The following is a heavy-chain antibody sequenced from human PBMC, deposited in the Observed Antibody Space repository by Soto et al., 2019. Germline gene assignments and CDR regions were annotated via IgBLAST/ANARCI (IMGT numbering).Heavy chain of an antibody. Sequence: QVQLVESGRGVVQPGRSLRLSCAASGFTFSSYAMHWVRQAPGEGLQWVAVISYDGSNKYYADSVKGRFTISRDNSKNTLYLQMNSLRAEDTAVYYCAREMVARAFLGYGMDVWGQGTTVTVSS. J-gene: IGHJ6*02. CDR2: ISYDGSNK. CDR3: AREMVARAFLGYGMDV. CDR1: GFTFSSYA. V-gene: IGHV3-30-3*01. D-gene: IGHD2-8*01.